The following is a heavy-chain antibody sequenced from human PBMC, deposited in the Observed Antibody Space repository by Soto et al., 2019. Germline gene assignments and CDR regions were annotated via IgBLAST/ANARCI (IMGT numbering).Heavy chain of an antibody. Sequence: QVQLEQSGAEVKNPGASVKVSCKASGYTFTSYYMHWVRQAPGQGLEWMGVINPGGGITSYAENLHGRVTMTRDTSTSTPYMALSSLRSEDTAIYYCARGLAVAYSPALLWGQGTLLTVYS. D-gene: IGHD6-19*01. CDR2: INPGGGIT. CDR1: GYTFTSYY. V-gene: IGHV1-46*01. J-gene: IGHJ4*02. CDR3: ARGLAVAYSPALL.